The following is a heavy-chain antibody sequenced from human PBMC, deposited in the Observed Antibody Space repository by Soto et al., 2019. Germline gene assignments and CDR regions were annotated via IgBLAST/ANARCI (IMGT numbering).Heavy chain of an antibody. D-gene: IGHD2-21*02. CDR1: GYTFTSYC. V-gene: IGHV1-46*01. J-gene: IGHJ6*02. Sequence: ASVKVSCKASGYTFTSYCMHWVRQAPGQGLEWMGIINPSGGSTSYAQKFQGRVTMTRDTSTSTVYMELSSLRSEDTAVYYCASTAYCGGDCYSFANYYYYGMDVWGQGTTVTVSS. CDR2: INPSGGST. CDR3: ASTAYCGGDCYSFANYYYYGMDV.